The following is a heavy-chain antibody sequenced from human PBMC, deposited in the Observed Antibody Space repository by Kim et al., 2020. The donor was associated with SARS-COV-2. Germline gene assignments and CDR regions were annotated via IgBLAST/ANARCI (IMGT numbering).Heavy chain of an antibody. CDR2: IYYSGST. D-gene: IGHD4-4*01. J-gene: IGHJ6*02. CDR1: GGSISSGGYY. Sequence: SETLSLTCTVSGGSISSGGYYWSWIRQHPGKGLEWIGYIYYSGSTYYNPSLKSRVTISVDTSKNQFSLKLSSVTAADTAVYYCARDRLAYSNYGWGMDVWGQGTTVTVSS. CDR3: ARDRLAYSNYGWGMDV. V-gene: IGHV4-31*03.